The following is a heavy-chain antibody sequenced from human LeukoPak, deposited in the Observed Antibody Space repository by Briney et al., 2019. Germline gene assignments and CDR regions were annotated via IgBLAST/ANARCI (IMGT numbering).Heavy chain of an antibody. CDR2: ISGSGGST. V-gene: IGHV3-23*01. D-gene: IGHD3-22*01. CDR1: GGTFSSYA. Sequence: SCKASGGTFSSYAMSWVRQAPGKGLEWVSAISGSGGSTYYADSVKGRFTISRDNSKNTLYLQMNSLRAEDTAVYYCAKDRDYYDSSGYFDYWGQGTLVTVSS. J-gene: IGHJ4*02. CDR3: AKDRDYYDSSGYFDY.